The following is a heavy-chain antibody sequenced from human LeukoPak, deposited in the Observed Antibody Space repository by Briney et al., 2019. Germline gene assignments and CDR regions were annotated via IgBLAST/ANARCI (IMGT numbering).Heavy chain of an antibody. D-gene: IGHD2-2*02. J-gene: IGHJ5*02. V-gene: IGHV1-2*02. CDR2: VNPNSGGT. CDR3: ARGDIVVLPAGIPHNWFDP. Sequence: ASVKVSCKASGYSFTGYYIHWVRQAPGQGLEWMGWVNPNSGGTNYAQKFQGRVTMTRDTSISTAYMELSRLRSDDTAVYYCARGDIVVLPAGIPHNWFDPWGQGTLVTVSS. CDR1: GYSFTGYY.